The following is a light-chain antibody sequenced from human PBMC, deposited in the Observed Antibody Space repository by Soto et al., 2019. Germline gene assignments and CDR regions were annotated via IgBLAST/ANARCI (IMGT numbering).Light chain of an antibody. CDR2: DAS. J-gene: IGKJ1*01. V-gene: IGKV1-5*01. Sequence: DIQMTQSPSTLSASVGDRVIITCRASQNINRWLVWYQQKPGKAPKLLIFDASILKSGVPSRFSGSGFGTEFTLSISNRQADDFATYYCQQYDSYSSWTFGQGTKVEIK. CDR1: QNINRW. CDR3: QQYDSYSSWT.